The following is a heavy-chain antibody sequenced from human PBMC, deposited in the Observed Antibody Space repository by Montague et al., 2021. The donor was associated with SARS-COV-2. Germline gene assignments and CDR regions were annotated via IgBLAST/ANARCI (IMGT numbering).Heavy chain of an antibody. J-gene: IGHJ4*02. CDR3: ARVGVTQLVRLSGFDD. V-gene: IGHV4-39*07. CDR1: GGSISGSSCY. Sequence: SETLSLTCTVSGGSISGSSCYWGWIRQSPGKGLEWIGSIFYGGSTYYXPSLESRVTISVDTSKNQFSLKLSSVTAADTAVYYCARVGVTQLVRLSGFDDWGQGTPVTVSS. CDR2: IFYGGST. D-gene: IGHD6-13*01.